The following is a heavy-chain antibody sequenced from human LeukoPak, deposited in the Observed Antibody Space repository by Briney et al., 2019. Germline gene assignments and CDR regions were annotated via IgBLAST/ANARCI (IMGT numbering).Heavy chain of an antibody. CDR1: GFTFSSYW. CDR3: AGEMAAVAGTYFDY. D-gene: IGHD6-19*01. CDR2: ISDSGRTI. J-gene: IGHJ4*02. V-gene: IGHV3-48*04. Sequence: PGGSLRLSCAASGFTFSSYWMNWVRQAPGKGLEWVSYISDSGRTIYYADSVKGRFTISRDNAKNSLYLQMNSLRVEDTALYYCAGEMAAVAGTYFDYWGQGTLVTVSS.